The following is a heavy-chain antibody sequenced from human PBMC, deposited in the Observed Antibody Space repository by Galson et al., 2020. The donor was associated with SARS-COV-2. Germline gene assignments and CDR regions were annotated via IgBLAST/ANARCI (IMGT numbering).Heavy chain of an antibody. CDR2: IRSKPYDYAA. CDR1: GFKFSGSA. V-gene: IGHV3-73*01. CDR3: SRTWYDTSSVCYCSGWDM. D-gene: IGHD6-6*01. Sequence: GGSLRLSCAASGFKFSGSALHWVRLAPGKGLEWIGRIRSKPYDYAATYAASVKGRFTISRDDSKNTAYLQMNSLETDDTDIYYCSRTWYDTSSVCYCSGWDMWGQGAAVTV. J-gene: IGHJ6*01.